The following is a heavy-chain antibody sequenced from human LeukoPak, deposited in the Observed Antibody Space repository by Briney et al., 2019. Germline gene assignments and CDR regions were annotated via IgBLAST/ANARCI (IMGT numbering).Heavy chain of an antibody. J-gene: IGHJ4*02. CDR1: GFTFDDYA. V-gene: IGHV3-9*01. D-gene: IGHD6-19*01. CDR2: ISWKSDSM. CDR3: AKDGGHTSVLYYFEC. Sequence: PGRSLRLSCAASGFTFDDYAMHWVRQVPGKGLEWVSGISWKSDSMRYADSVKGRFTVSRDNAKNSLYLQMNSLRTEDTALYYCAKDGGHTSVLYYFECWGQGTLVTVSS.